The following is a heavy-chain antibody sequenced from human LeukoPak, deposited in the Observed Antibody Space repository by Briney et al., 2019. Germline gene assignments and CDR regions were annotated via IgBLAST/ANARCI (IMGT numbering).Heavy chain of an antibody. V-gene: IGHV3-74*03. J-gene: IGHJ4*02. CDR3: SRSQFDY. Sequence: GGSLRLSCEPSGFPFSSYWMLWVRQAPGKGLVWVSRISGDGTIKTYADFVRGRFTISRDNTKNILYLQMNSLKVEDTATYFCSRSQFDYRGQGVLVTVSP. CDR1: GFPFSSYW. CDR2: ISGDGTIK.